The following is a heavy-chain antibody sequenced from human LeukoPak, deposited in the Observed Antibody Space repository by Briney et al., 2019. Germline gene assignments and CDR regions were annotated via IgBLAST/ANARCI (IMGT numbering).Heavy chain of an antibody. D-gene: IGHD6-13*01. J-gene: IGHJ4*02. V-gene: IGHV3-23*01. CDR3: AKDSSSSWTGPFVDY. CDR1: GFTFSSYA. CDR2: ISDSGGST. Sequence: GGSLRLSCAASGFTFSSYAMSWVRQAPGKGLEWVSAISDSGGSTYYADSVKGRFTISRDNSKNTLYLQMNSLRAEDTAVYYCAKDSSSSWTGPFVDYWGQGTLVTVSS.